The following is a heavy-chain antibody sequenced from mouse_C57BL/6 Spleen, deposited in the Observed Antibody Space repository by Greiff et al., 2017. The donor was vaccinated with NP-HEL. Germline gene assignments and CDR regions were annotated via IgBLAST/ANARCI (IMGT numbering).Heavy chain of an antibody. CDR2: INYDGSST. V-gene: IGHV5-16*01. D-gene: IGHD1-1*01. CDR1: GFTFSDYY. J-gene: IGHJ1*03. CDR3: ARDGGTTVVEPWYFDV. Sequence: EVNLVESEGGLVQPGSSMKLSCTASGFTFSDYYMAWVRQVPEKGLEWVANINYDGSSTYYLDSLKSRFIISRDNAKNILYLQMSSLKSEDTATYYCARDGGTTVVEPWYFDVWGTGTTVTVSS.